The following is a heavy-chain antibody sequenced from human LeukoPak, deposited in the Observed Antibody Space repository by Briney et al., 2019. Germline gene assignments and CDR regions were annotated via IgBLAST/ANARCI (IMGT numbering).Heavy chain of an antibody. J-gene: IGHJ4*02. CDR3: ARTPEFCSGGSCYSEGYFDY. D-gene: IGHD2-15*01. Sequence: GGSLRLSCAASGFTFSSYAMSWVRQAPGKGLEWVSAISGSGGSAYYADSVKGRFTISRDNSKNTLYLQMGSLRAEDMAVYYCARTPEFCSGGSCYSEGYFDYWGQGTLVTVSS. CDR1: GFTFSSYA. CDR2: ISGSGGSA. V-gene: IGHV3-23*01.